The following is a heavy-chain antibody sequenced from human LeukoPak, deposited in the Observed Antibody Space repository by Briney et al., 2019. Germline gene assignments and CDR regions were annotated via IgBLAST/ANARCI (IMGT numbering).Heavy chain of an antibody. CDR2: IKQDGSEK. D-gene: IGHD1-14*01. CDR3: ARNQRRLDY. J-gene: IGHJ4*02. CDR1: GFTFSTNG. V-gene: IGHV3-7*01. Sequence: GGSLRLSCAASGFTFSTNGMHWVRQAPGKGLELVANIKQDGSEKYYVDSVKGRFTISRDNAKNSLYLQMNSLRAEDTAVYYCARNQRRLDYWGQGTLVTVSS.